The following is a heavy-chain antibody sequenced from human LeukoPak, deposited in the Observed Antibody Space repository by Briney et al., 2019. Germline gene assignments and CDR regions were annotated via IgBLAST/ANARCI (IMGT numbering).Heavy chain of an antibody. Sequence: GGSLRLSCAASGFTFSSYWMHWVRQSPGKGLVWVSGINSDGSSTTYADSVKGRFTISRDNAKNTVYLQMNSLRAEDTAVYHCATSRTFDYWGQGTQVTVSS. J-gene: IGHJ4*02. CDR2: INSDGSST. CDR1: GFTFSSYW. CDR3: ATSRTFDY. V-gene: IGHV3-74*01.